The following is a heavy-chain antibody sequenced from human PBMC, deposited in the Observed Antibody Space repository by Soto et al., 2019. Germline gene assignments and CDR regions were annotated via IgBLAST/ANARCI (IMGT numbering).Heavy chain of an antibody. CDR2: IYYSGST. V-gene: IGHV4-59*08. J-gene: IGHJ4*02. D-gene: IGHD1-26*01. CDR3: ARRWGAAVDY. Sequence: WTWIRQPPGKGLEWIGYIYYSGSTNYNPSLKSRVTIAVDTSKNQFSLKVSSVTAADTAVYYCARRWGAAVDYWGQGTLVTVSS.